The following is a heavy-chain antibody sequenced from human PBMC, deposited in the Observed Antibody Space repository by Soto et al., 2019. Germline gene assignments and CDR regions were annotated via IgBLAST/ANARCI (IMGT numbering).Heavy chain of an antibody. Sequence: SETLSLTCTVSGGSISSSSYYWGWIRQPPGKGLEWIGSIYYSGSTYYNPSLKSRVTISVDTSKNQFSLKLSSVTDADTAVYYCAILGDYYYYYYMDVWGKGTTVTVSS. D-gene: IGHD3-10*01. J-gene: IGHJ6*03. CDR3: AILGDYYYYYYMDV. CDR2: IYYSGST. V-gene: IGHV4-39*01. CDR1: GGSISSSSYY.